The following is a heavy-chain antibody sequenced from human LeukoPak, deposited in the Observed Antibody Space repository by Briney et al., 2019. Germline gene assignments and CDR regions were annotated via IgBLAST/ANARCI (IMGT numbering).Heavy chain of an antibody. CDR1: GFTFSSYG. D-gene: IGHD2-21*02. CDR2: IRYDGSNK. CDR3: AKDHIVVVTAAPDFDY. J-gene: IGHJ4*02. Sequence: GGSLRLSCAASGFTFSSYGMHWVRQAPGKGLEWVAFIRYDGSNKYYADSVKGRSTISRDNSKNTLYLQMNSLRAEDTAVYYCAKDHIVVVTAAPDFDYWGQGTLVTVSS. V-gene: IGHV3-30*02.